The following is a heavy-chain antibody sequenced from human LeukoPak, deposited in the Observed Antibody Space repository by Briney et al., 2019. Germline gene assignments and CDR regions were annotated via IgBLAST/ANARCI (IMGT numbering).Heavy chain of an antibody. Sequence: GESLKISCKGSGYSFTSYWIGWVRQMPGKGLEWMGIIYPGDSDTRYSPSFQGQVTISADKSISTAYLQWSSLKASDTAMYYCARLLVVPAAILPYYYYYMDVWGKGTTVTVSS. V-gene: IGHV5-51*01. D-gene: IGHD2-2*01. CDR3: ARLLVVPAAILPYYYYYMDV. J-gene: IGHJ6*03. CDR1: GYSFTSYW. CDR2: IYPGDSDT.